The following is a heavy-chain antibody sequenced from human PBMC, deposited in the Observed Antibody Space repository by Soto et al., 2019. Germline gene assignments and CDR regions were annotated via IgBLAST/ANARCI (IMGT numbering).Heavy chain of an antibody. Sequence: SETLSLTCAVYGGSFSGYYWSWIRQPPGKGLEWIGEINHSGSTNYNPSLKSRVTISVDTSKNQFSLKLSSVTAADTAVYYWARGTVEMATQGGLRFFDYGGQGTLVTVSS. CDR2: INHSGST. CDR1: GGSFSGYY. D-gene: IGHD4-17*01. J-gene: IGHJ4*02. CDR3: ARGTVEMATQGGLRFFDY. V-gene: IGHV4-34*01.